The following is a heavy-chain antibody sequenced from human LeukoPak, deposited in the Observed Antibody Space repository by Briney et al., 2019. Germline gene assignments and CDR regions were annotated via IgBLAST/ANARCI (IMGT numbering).Heavy chain of an antibody. CDR2: IIPIFRTS. CDR1: GGTFSTFS. Sequence: ASVKVSCKPSGGTFSTFSFSWVRQAPGQGLEWMGGIIPIFRTSSYAHKFQGRLTIITDDSTGTAYMELSSLGSEDTAVYYCATGTPTTSHYWGQGTLVTVSS. CDR3: ATGTPTTSHY. D-gene: IGHD4-17*01. V-gene: IGHV1-69*05. J-gene: IGHJ4*02.